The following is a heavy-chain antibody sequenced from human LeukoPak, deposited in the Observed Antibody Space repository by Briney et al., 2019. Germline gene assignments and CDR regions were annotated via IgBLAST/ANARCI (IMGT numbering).Heavy chain of an antibody. CDR1: GYTSTGYY. CDR3: ARGSYDISGYYYYDY. J-gene: IGHJ4*02. D-gene: IGHD3-22*01. Sequence: ASVKVSCKASGYTSTGYYMHWVRQAPGQGLEWMGWINPNSGGTNYAQKFQGWVTMTRDTSISTAYMELSRLRSDDTAVYYCARGSYDISGYYYYDYWGQGTLVTVSS. V-gene: IGHV1-2*04. CDR2: INPNSGGT.